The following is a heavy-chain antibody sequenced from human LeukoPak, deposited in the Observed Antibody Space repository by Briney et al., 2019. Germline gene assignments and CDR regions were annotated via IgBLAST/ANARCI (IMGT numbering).Heavy chain of an antibody. CDR1: GFPFGSYV. CDR2: ISGSGAST. CDR3: AKAHSSSSHYFDY. Sequence: GGSLRLSCAASGFPFGSYVMNWVRQAPGKGLGWISGISGSGASTYYADSVKGRFTISRDNSKNTLYLQMNSLRAEDTAVYYCAKAHSSSSHYFDYWGQGTLVTVSS. D-gene: IGHD6-6*01. J-gene: IGHJ4*02. V-gene: IGHV3-23*01.